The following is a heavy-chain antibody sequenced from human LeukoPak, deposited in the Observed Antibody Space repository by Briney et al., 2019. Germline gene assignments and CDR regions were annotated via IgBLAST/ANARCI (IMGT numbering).Heavy chain of an antibody. V-gene: IGHV3-11*04. CDR2: ISSSGSTI. CDR3: ARTYDFGIGPPGDAFDN. D-gene: IGHD3-3*01. J-gene: IGHJ3*02. CDR1: GFTFSDYY. Sequence: PGGSLRLSCVASGFTFSDYYMSWIRQAPGKGLEWVSYISSSGSTIYYADSVKGRFTISRDNAEDSVYLQMNSLRVEDTAVYYCARTYDFGIGPPGDAFDNWGQGTLVTVSS.